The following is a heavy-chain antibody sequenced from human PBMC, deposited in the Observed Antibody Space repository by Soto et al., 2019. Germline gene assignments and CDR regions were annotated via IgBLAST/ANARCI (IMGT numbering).Heavy chain of an antibody. J-gene: IGHJ4*02. CDR1: GGSISTSNW. Sequence: QVQLQESGPGLVKPSGTLSLTCAVSGGSISTSNWWSWVRQPPGKGLEWIGEVYHSGSTNYNPSFKSRVAMPVDKSKNQFALKLNSVTAADTALYYCARTSTSGTRVDYWGQGSLVTVSS. D-gene: IGHD1-1*01. CDR3: ARTSTSGTRVDY. V-gene: IGHV4-4*02. CDR2: VYHSGST.